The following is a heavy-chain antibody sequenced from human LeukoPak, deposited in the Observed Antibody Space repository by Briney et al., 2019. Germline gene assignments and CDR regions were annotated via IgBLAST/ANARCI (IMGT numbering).Heavy chain of an antibody. CDR1: GFTFSTYC. V-gene: IGHV3-74*01. CDR2: ICPDGTVT. J-gene: IGHJ4*02. CDR3: VRDFRSADY. Sequence: QPGGSLRLSCAASGFTFSTYCMHWVRHAPGKGPMWVSRICPDGTVTNYADSVKARFITSRDNARNTVYLQMNSLRVEDTAVYYCVRDFRSADYWGQGTLVTVSS.